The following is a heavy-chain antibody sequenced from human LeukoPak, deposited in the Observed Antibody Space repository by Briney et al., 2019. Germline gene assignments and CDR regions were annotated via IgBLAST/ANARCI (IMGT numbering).Heavy chain of an antibody. V-gene: IGHV1-2*02. J-gene: IGHJ5*02. CDR2: INPNSGGT. CDR3: ARDHGSGSYHNWFDP. CDR1: GYTFTDYY. Sequence: ASVKVSCKASGYTFTDYYLHWVRQAPGQGLEWMGWINPNSGGTNYAQKFQGRVTMTRDTSISTAYMELSRLRSDDTAVYYCARDHGSGSYHNWFDPWGQGTLVTVSS. D-gene: IGHD3-10*01.